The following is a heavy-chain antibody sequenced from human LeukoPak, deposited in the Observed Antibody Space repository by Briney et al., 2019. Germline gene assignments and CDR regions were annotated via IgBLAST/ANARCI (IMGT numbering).Heavy chain of an antibody. Sequence: SETLSLTCTVSGXSISSSSYYWGWIRQPPGKGLEWLGSIVYTGRTYYNPSLKSRVTISVDTSKNQFSLKLSSVTAADTAVYYCARGGPHYLARLDPFDFWGQGTLVTVSS. CDR3: ARGGPHYLARLDPFDF. V-gene: IGHV4-39*07. CDR2: IVYTGRT. J-gene: IGHJ4*02. D-gene: IGHD6-25*01. CDR1: GXSISSSSYY.